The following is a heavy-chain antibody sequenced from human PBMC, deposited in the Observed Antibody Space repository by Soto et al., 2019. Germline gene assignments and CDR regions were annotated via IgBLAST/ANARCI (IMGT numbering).Heavy chain of an antibody. Sequence: GESLKISGNGSGYSFTSYLIGWVRQMPGKGLEWMGIIYPGDSDTRYSPSFQGQVTISADKSISTAYLQWSSLKASDTAMYYCARTMVRTREFDYWGQGTLVTVSS. CDR2: IYPGDSDT. D-gene: IGHD3-10*01. J-gene: IGHJ4*02. V-gene: IGHV5-51*01. CDR3: ARTMVRTREFDY. CDR1: GYSFTSYL.